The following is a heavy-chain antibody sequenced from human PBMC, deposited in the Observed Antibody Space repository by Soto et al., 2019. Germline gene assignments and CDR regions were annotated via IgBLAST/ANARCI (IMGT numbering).Heavy chain of an antibody. V-gene: IGHV1-8*01. J-gene: IGHJ2*01. CDR2: MNPNSDNT. CDR1: GYTFTSYD. Sequence: QVQLVQSGAEVKKPGASVKVSCKASGYTFTSYDINWVRQATGQGLEWMGWMNPNSDNTGYAQKFQGRVTMTRNTSISTAYMELSSLRSEDTAVYYCARGPFAGSAVGWYFDLWGRGTLVTVSS. D-gene: IGHD6-25*01. CDR3: ARGPFAGSAVGWYFDL.